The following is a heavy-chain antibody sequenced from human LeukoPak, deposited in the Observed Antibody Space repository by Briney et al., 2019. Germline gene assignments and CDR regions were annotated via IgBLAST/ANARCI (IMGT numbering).Heavy chain of an antibody. Sequence: ASVKVSCKASGYTFTNFGISWVRQAPGQGLEWMGWINGYNGDTKYAQKVQDRVTMTTDTSTGTAYMELRSLTSDDTAVYFCARRRIVSGTDAFDIWGQGTMVTVSS. CDR3: ARRRIVSGTDAFDI. V-gene: IGHV1-18*01. J-gene: IGHJ3*02. D-gene: IGHD6-19*01. CDR1: GYTFTNFG. CDR2: INGYNGDT.